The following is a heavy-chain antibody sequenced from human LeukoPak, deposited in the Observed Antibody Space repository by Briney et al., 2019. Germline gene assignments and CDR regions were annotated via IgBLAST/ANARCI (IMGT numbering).Heavy chain of an antibody. D-gene: IGHD2-15*01. Sequence: SETLSLTCTVSGGSISSSSYYWGWLRQPPGKGLEWIGYIYYSGSTNYNPSLKSRVTISVDTSKNQFSLKLSSVTAADTAVYYCARGYCSGGSCYYDVGNWFDPWGQGTLVTVSS. CDR1: GGSISSSSYY. V-gene: IGHV4-61*05. CDR2: IYYSGST. J-gene: IGHJ5*02. CDR3: ARGYCSGGSCYYDVGNWFDP.